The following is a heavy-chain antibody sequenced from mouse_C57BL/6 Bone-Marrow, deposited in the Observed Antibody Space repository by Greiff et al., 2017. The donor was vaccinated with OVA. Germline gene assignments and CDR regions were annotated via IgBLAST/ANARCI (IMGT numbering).Heavy chain of an antibody. Sequence: VQLKQSGAELVKPGASVKISCKASGYAFSHYWMNWVKQRPGKGLEWIGQIYPGDGDINYNGKFKGKATLTADKSSSTAYMQFRILTSEDSAVYFCARGAYWGQGTTLTVSS. CDR3: ARGAY. CDR1: GYAFSHYW. V-gene: IGHV1-80*01. J-gene: IGHJ2*01. CDR2: IYPGDGDI.